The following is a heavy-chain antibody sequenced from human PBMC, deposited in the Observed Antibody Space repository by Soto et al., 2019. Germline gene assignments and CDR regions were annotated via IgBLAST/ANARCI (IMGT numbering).Heavy chain of an antibody. Sequence: ASVKVSCKASGYTFTSYAMHWVRQAPGQRLEWMGWINAGNGNTKYSQKFQGRVTITRDTSASTAYMELSSLRSEDTAVYYCAMVFGSGWYYGYWGQGTLVTVS. CDR3: AMVFGSGWYYGY. CDR2: INAGNGNT. D-gene: IGHD3-10*01. CDR1: GYTFTSYA. J-gene: IGHJ4*02. V-gene: IGHV1-3*01.